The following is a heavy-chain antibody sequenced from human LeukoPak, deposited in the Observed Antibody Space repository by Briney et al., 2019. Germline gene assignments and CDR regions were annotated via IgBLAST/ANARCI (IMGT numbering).Heavy chain of an antibody. Sequence: GGSLRLSCAASGFTFTTYWMSWVRQTPGKGLEWVANIKQDGSEMYYMDSVKGRFTISRDNAKNSLYLQMSSLTPEDTAVYYCARVAAAVPDQWGQGTLDTVSS. CDR1: GFTFTTYW. CDR2: IKQDGSEM. J-gene: IGHJ5*02. D-gene: IGHD6-13*01. V-gene: IGHV3-7*04. CDR3: ARVAAAVPDQ.